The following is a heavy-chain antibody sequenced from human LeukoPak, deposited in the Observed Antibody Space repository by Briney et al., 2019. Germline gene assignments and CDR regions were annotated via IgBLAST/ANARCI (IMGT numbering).Heavy chain of an antibody. CDR1: GLTFSSHA. D-gene: IGHD3-22*01. V-gene: IGHV3-23*01. J-gene: IGHJ3*01. CDR2: ISGSGGST. Sequence: GGSLRLSCAASGLTFSSHAMSWVRQAPGKGLEWVSAISGSGGSTYYADSVKGRFTISRENSKNTLYLQMNSLRAEDTAVYYCAISGPSVLVVALWGQGTMVTVSS. CDR3: AISGPSVLVVAL.